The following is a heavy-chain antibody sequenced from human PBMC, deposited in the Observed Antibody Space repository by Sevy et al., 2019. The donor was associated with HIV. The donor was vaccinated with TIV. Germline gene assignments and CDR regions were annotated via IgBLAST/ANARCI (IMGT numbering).Heavy chain of an antibody. J-gene: IGHJ6*03. V-gene: IGHV3-72*01. D-gene: IGHD2-21*01. CDR3: VRGPNCGVGGCQQISPYCLDV. CDR2: IRNRPNRYTT. CDR1: GFAFSDHY. Sequence: GSLRLSCAASGFAFSDHYVDWVRQAPGKGLEWVGRIRNRPNRYTTEYAASVEDRFTISRDDSRHSLYLQMNSLKTEDSAVYYCVRGPNCGVGGCQQISPYCLDVWGIGATVTVSS.